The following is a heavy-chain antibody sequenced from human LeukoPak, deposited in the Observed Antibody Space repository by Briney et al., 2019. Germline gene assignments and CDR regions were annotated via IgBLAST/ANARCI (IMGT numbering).Heavy chain of an antibody. V-gene: IGHV4-39*01. J-gene: IGHJ4*02. CDR3: ARRPGEYGGNDFDY. CDR2: IYYSGRT. CDR1: GGSINSRSDY. Sequence: SETLSLTCTVSGGSINSRSDYWGWIRQPPGKGLEWIGSIYYSGRTHYNPSLKSRVTMSIDTSKNQFSLRLSSVTAADTAVYYCARRPGEYGGNDFDYWGQGTLVTVSS. D-gene: IGHD4/OR15-4a*01.